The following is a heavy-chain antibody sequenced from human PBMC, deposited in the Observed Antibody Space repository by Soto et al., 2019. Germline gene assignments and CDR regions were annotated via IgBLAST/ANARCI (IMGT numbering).Heavy chain of an antibody. CDR2: IYHSGST. CDR1: GGSISSSNW. J-gene: IGHJ4*02. Sequence: PSETLSLTCAVSGGSISSSNWWSWVHQPPGKGLEWIGEIYHSGSTNYNPSLKSRVTISVDKSKNQFSLKLSSVTAADTAVYYCRLTTRLGELENFDYWGQGTLVTVSS. V-gene: IGHV4-4*02. CDR3: RLTTRLGELENFDY. D-gene: IGHD3-16*01.